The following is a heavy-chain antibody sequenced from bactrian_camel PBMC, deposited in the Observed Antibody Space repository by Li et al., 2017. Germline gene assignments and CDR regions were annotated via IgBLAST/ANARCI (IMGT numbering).Heavy chain of an antibody. CDR3: AKNGGAYSSGGYYQAD. CDR2: INKGGGST. D-gene: IGHD2*01. V-gene: IGHV3S31*01. CDR1: GFTFSNYA. Sequence: VQLVESGGGLVQPGGSLRPSCAASGFTFSNYATSWVRQAPGKGLEWVSDINKGGGSTYYADSVKGRFTISRDNAENTLYLQLNSLKTEDTAMYYCAKNGGAYSSGGYYQADWGQGTQVTVS. J-gene: IGHJ4*01.